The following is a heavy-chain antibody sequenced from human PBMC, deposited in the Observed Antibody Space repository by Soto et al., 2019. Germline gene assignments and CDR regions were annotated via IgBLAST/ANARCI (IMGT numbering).Heavy chain of an antibody. CDR2: ISGKNGNT. J-gene: IGHJ4*02. CDR3: ARSDYYEDTGTFEY. D-gene: IGHD4-17*01. V-gene: IGHV1-18*04. Sequence: ASVKVSCKASGYGFSDFGITWVRQAPGQGLEWMGWISGKNGNTNYAQKVQGRVTLTADTSTSTAYMEMRALTSDDTATYYCARSDYYEDTGTFEYWGQGTPVTVSS. CDR1: GYGFSDFG.